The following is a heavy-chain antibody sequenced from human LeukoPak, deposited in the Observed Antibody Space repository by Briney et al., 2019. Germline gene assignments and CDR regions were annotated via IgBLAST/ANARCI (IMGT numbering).Heavy chain of an antibody. D-gene: IGHD6-13*01. CDR2: MNPNSGNT. CDR1: GYTFTSYD. V-gene: IGHV1-8*01. J-gene: IGHJ4*02. Sequence: GASVKVSCKASGYTFTSYDINWVRQATGQGLEWMGWMNPNSGNTGYAQKFQGRVTMTRNTSISTAYMELSSLRSEDTAVYYCAGLPQIAAAGTFDYWGQGTLVTVSS. CDR3: AGLPQIAAAGTFDY.